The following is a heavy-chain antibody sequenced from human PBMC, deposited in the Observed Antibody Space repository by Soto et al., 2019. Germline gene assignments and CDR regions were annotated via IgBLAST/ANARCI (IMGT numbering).Heavy chain of an antibody. D-gene: IGHD4-17*01. Sequence: PGGSLRLSCAASRFIFSDYYMSWIRQAPGKGLEWVSYISSSGSTIYYADSVKGRVTISRDNAKNSLYLQMNSLRAEDTAVYYGARDTLPSDFGLCWDVWGQGTTVTVSS. V-gene: IGHV3-11*01. CDR2: ISSSGSTI. CDR1: RFIFSDYY. J-gene: IGHJ6*02. CDR3: ARDTLPSDFGLCWDV.